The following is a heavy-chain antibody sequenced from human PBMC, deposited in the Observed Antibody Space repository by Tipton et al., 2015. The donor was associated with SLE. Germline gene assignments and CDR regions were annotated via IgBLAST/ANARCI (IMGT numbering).Heavy chain of an antibody. CDR2: IWYDGSNK. D-gene: IGHD4-17*01. Sequence: SLRLSYAASGFTFSSYGMHWVRQAPGKGLEWVAVIWYDGSNKYYADSVKGRFTISRDNSKNTLYLQMNSLRAEDTAVYYCAKGDSTVKGPLDYWGQGTLVTVSS. CDR3: AKGDSTVKGPLDY. CDR1: GFTFSSYG. J-gene: IGHJ4*02. V-gene: IGHV3-30*18.